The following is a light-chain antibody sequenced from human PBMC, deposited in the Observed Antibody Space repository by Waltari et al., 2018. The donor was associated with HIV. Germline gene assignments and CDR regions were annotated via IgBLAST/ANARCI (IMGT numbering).Light chain of an antibody. CDR3: QSTDHDGTWV. CDR2: KYI. CDR1: GMPKNY. V-gene: IGLV3-25*03. Sequence: SYELTQTPSVSVYPGQTARISCSQGGMPKNYSSWYGQKTGPAPGLIIYKYIERPSGIPERISGSRSGTGVTLTISDIQAEDEGDYYCQSTDHDGTWVFGGGTKLTVL. J-gene: IGLJ3*02.